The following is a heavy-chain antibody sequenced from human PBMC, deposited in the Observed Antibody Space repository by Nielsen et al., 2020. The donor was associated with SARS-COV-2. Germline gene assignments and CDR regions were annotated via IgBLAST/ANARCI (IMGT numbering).Heavy chain of an antibody. CDR2: VSVSGDYT. CDR3: ARDNWGRMDV. Sequence: GESLKISCAASGFSFKNHAMTWVRQTPGKGLEWVAGVSVSGDYTTYASSVKGRFTVSRDNSKNTLYLQMNSLRAEDTAMYYCARDNWGRMDVWGQGTTVTVSS. CDR1: GFSFKNHA. D-gene: IGHD7-27*01. J-gene: IGHJ6*02. V-gene: IGHV3-23*01.